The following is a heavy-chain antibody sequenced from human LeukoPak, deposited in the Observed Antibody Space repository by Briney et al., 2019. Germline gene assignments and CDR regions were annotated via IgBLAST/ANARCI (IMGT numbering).Heavy chain of an antibody. Sequence: SETLSLTCTVSGGSISSSSYYWGWIRQPPGQGLEYIGTIYYSGSTNYYPSLKSRVTISVDTSKNQFSLNLSSVTAADTAVYYCVRHSGTYLGVFGIWGQGTMVFVSS. V-gene: IGHV4-39*01. CDR2: IYYSGST. J-gene: IGHJ3*02. CDR3: VRHSGTYLGVFGI. CDR1: GGSISSSSYY. D-gene: IGHD1-26*01.